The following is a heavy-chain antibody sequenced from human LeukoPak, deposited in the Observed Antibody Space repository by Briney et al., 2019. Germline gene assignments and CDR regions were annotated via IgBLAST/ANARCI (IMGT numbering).Heavy chain of an antibody. Sequence: PGGSLRLSCAASGFTFSSYEMNWVRQAPGKGLEWVSYISSSGSTIYYADSVKGRFTISRDNAKNSLYLQMNSLRAEDTAVYYCARTRLGGGYFYYYYYGMDVWGQGTTVTVSS. J-gene: IGHJ6*02. CDR1: GFTFSSYE. CDR3: ARTRLGGGYFYYYYYGMDV. V-gene: IGHV3-48*03. CDR2: ISSSGSTI. D-gene: IGHD3-22*01.